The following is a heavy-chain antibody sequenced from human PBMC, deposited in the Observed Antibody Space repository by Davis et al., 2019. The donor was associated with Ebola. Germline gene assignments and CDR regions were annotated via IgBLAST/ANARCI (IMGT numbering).Heavy chain of an antibody. Sequence: PSETLSLTCTVSGGSISSGDYYWSWIRQPPGKGLEWIGYIYYSGSTYYNPSLKSRVTISVDTSKNQFSLKLSSVTAADTAVYYCARVGSSSWYDAFDIWGQGTMVTVSS. CDR1: GGSISSGDYY. D-gene: IGHD6-13*01. CDR2: IYYSGST. V-gene: IGHV4-30-4*08. J-gene: IGHJ3*02. CDR3: ARVGSSSWYDAFDI.